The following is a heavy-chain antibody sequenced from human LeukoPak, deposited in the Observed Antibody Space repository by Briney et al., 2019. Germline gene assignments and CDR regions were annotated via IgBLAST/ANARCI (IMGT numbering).Heavy chain of an antibody. CDR2: INHSGST. J-gene: IGHJ4*02. D-gene: IGHD4-17*01. Sequence: SETLSLTCAVYGGSFSGYYWSWIRQPLGKGLEWIGEINHSGSTNYNPSLKSRVTISVDTSKNQFSLKLSSVTAADTAVYYCARPQLRLRSGYYWWGQGTLVTVSS. V-gene: IGHV4-34*01. CDR3: ARPQLRLRSGYYW. CDR1: GGSFSGYY.